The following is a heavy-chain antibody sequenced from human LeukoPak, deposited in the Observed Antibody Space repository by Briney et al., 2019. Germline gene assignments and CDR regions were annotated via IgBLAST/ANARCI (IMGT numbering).Heavy chain of an antibody. Sequence: PGGSLRLSCAASGFTFSSYAMSWVRQAPGKGLEWVSAISGSGGSTYYADSVKGRFTISRDNSKNTLYLQMNSLRAEDTAVYYCAKGRCSSTSCYSDYWGQGTLVTVSS. D-gene: IGHD2-2*01. V-gene: IGHV3-23*01. CDR3: AKGRCSSTSCYSDY. J-gene: IGHJ4*02. CDR2: ISGSGGST. CDR1: GFTFSSYA.